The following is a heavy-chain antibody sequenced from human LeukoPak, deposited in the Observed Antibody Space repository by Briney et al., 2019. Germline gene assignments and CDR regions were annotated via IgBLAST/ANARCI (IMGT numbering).Heavy chain of an antibody. D-gene: IGHD5-24*01. CDR2: INPKTGGT. V-gene: IGHV1-2*06. Sequence: GASVKVSCKASGYIFTGHYMNWVRQVPGQGLEWMGRINPKTGGTNYARNFQGRVTMTRDTSISTTYMELSRLRPDDTAVYYCARVGDGLNDGFDIWGQGTMVTVFS. J-gene: IGHJ3*02. CDR3: ARVGDGLNDGFDI. CDR1: GYIFTGHY.